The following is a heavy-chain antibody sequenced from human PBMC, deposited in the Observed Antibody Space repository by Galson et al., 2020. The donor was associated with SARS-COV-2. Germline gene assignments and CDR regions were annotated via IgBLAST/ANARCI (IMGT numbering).Heavy chain of an antibody. V-gene: IGHV5-51*01. CDR2: SYPGDSDT. Sequence: GESLKISCQGSGYSFTSYWIGWVRQMPGKGLEWMGISYPGDSDTRQRPSCEGQVTISADKSISTVYLQWSSLKASGTAIYYCAMTYCGGGGCYYHAFDIWGQGTMVTVSS. CDR1: GYSFTSYW. D-gene: IGHD2-15*01. CDR3: AMTYCGGGGCYYHAFDI. J-gene: IGHJ3*02.